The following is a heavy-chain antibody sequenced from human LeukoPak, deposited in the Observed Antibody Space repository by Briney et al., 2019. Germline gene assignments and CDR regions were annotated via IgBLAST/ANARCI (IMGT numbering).Heavy chain of an antibody. V-gene: IGHV4-4*07. CDR3: ARLSGRDYYFDY. J-gene: IGHJ4*02. Sequence: TASETLSLTCTVSGGSISSFYWSWIRQPAGKGLEWIGRMFTTGTINYNPSLKSRVTISLDTSKNQFSLKLSSVTAADTAVYYCARLSGRDYYFDYWGQGTLVTVSS. CDR1: GGSISSFY. CDR2: MFTTGTI. D-gene: IGHD4/OR15-4a*01.